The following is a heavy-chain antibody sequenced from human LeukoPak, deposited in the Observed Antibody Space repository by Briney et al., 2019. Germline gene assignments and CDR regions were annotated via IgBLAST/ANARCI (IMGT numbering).Heavy chain of an antibody. CDR3: AHENPRFDY. J-gene: IGHJ4*02. Sequence: ESGPTLVKPTQTLTLTCTFSGFSLSTSAVGMGWIRQPPGKALEWLALIYGNGDKRYNPSLESRLTITKDTSRNQVVLTMTNMDPVDTATYYCAHENPRFDYWGQGTLVTVSS. CDR2: IYGNGDK. V-gene: IGHV2-5*01. CDR1: GFSLSTSAVG.